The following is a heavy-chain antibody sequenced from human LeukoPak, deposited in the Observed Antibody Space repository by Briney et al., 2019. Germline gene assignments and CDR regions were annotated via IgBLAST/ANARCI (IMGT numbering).Heavy chain of an antibody. Sequence: GGSLRLSCAASGFTFSSYAMHWVRQAPGKGLEWVAVISYDGSNKYYADSVKGRFTISRDNSKNTLYLQMNSLRAEDTAVYYCAKGINDFWSGGWGQGTLVTVSS. J-gene: IGHJ4*02. CDR3: AKGINDFWSGG. CDR1: GFTFSSYA. V-gene: IGHV3-30-3*01. D-gene: IGHD3-3*01. CDR2: ISYDGSNK.